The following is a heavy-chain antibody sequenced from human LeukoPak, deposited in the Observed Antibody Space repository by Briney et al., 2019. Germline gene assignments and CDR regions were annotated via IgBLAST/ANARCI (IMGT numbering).Heavy chain of an antibody. D-gene: IGHD2-2*01. V-gene: IGHV4-39*07. CDR1: GGSISSSSYY. Sequence: SETLSLTCTVSGGSISSSSYYWGWIRQPPGKGLEWIGSIYYSGSTYYNPSLKSRVTISVDTSKNQFSLKLSSVTAADTAVYYCASNSLSCSTTSCPLGYWGQGTLVTVSS. CDR3: ASNSLSCSTTSCPLGY. J-gene: IGHJ4*02. CDR2: IYYSGST.